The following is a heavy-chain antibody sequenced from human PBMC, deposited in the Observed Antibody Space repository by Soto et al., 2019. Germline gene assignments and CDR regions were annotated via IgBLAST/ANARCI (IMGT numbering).Heavy chain of an antibody. V-gene: IGHV3-48*02. D-gene: IGHD3-22*01. J-gene: IGHJ4*02. CDR3: ARDTQFYSDSSAFKEFDY. CDR2: ISGSGSTT. Sequence: EVQLVESGGGLVQSGGSLRLSCAASGFTFSNFNMNWVRQAPGNGLEWVSFISGSGSTTYYADSVKGRFTISRDNDENSLYLQMNSLRDEDTAVYYCARDTQFYSDSSAFKEFDYWGQGTLVTVSS. CDR1: GFTFSNFN.